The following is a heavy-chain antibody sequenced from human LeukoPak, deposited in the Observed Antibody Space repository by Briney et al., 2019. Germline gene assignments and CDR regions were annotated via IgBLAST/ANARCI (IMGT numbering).Heavy chain of an antibody. D-gene: IGHD5-18*01. CDR2: ISYDGSNK. Sequence: GGSLRLSCAASGFTFSSYGMHWVRQAPGKGLEWVAVISYDGSNKYYADSVKGRFTISRDNSKNTLYLQMNSLRAEDTAVYYCAKDGTRIQLWYIDYWGQGTLVTVSS. CDR3: AKDGTRIQLWYIDY. V-gene: IGHV3-30*18. CDR1: GFTFSSYG. J-gene: IGHJ4*02.